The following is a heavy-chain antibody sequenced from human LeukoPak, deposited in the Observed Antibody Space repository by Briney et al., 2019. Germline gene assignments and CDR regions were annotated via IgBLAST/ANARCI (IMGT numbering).Heavy chain of an antibody. V-gene: IGHV3-9*01. Sequence: GRSLRLSCAASGFTFDDYAMHWVRQAPGKGLEWVSGISWNSGSIGYADSVKGRFTISRDNAKNSLYLQMNSLRAEDTALYYCARDNEEYSSGWYIWMDYWGQGTLVTVSS. CDR2: ISWNSGSI. CDR1: GFTFDDYA. D-gene: IGHD6-19*01. CDR3: ARDNEEYSSGWYIWMDY. J-gene: IGHJ4*02.